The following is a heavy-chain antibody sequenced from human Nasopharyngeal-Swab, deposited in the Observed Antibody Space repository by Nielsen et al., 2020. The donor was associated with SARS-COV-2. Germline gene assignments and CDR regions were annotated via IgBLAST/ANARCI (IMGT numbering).Heavy chain of an antibody. CDR3: ARDWWGGGMDV. CDR2: IYYSGST. Sequence: WIRQPPGKGLEWIGSIYYSGSTYYNPSLKSRVTISVDTSKNQFSLKLSSVTAADTAVYYCARDWWGGGMDVWGQGTTVTVSS. D-gene: IGHD2-15*01. J-gene: IGHJ6*02. V-gene: IGHV4-39*02.